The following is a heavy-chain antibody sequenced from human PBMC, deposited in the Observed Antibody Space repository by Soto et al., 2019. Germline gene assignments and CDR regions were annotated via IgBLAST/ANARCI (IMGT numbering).Heavy chain of an antibody. CDR2: ISGSGGDT. Sequence: EVQLLESGGGLVQPGGSLRLSCAASGFTFSSHAMSWVRQGPGKGLEWVSVISGSGGDTYYADSVKGRFTISRDNSKNASYLQMNTLRAEETALYYCAPRAVPSTIQDFDSWGQGTLVTASS. V-gene: IGHV3-23*01. CDR1: GFTFSSHA. J-gene: IGHJ4*02. D-gene: IGHD6-19*01. CDR3: APRAVPSTIQDFDS.